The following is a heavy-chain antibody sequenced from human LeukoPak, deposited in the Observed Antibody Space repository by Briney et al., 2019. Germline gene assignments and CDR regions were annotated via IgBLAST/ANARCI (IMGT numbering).Heavy chain of an antibody. D-gene: IGHD5-18*01. V-gene: IGHV3-74*01. J-gene: IGHJ2*01. CDR1: GFTFSNYW. Sequence: GGSLRLSCAASGFTFSNYWMHWVRQAPERGLVCVSRVSGDGSVTTYADSVKGRFTISRDNSKNTLYLQMNSLRAEDTAVYYCVKVRSEDTAIVTAHFDLWGRGTLVTVSS. CDR3: VKVRSEDTAIVTAHFDL. CDR2: VSGDGSVT.